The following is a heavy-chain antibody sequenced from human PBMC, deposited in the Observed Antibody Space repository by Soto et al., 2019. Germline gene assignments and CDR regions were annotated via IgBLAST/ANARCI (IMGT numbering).Heavy chain of an antibody. D-gene: IGHD6-13*01. J-gene: IGHJ5*02. CDR3: ARVGQQLARGVTGPDP. V-gene: IGHV3-48*02. Sequence: EVQLVESGGGLVQPGGSLRLSCAASGFTFSSYSMNWVRQAPGKGLEWVSYISSSSSTIHYADSVKGRFTISRDNAKNSLYLQMNSLRDEDTAVYYCARVGQQLARGVTGPDPWGQGTLVTVSS. CDR2: ISSSSSTI. CDR1: GFTFSSYS.